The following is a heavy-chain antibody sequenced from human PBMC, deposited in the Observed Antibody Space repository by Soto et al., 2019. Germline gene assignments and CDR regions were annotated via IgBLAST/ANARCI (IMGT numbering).Heavy chain of an antibody. D-gene: IGHD3-9*01. Sequence: SVKVSCKASGGTFSSYAISWVRQAPGQGLEWMGGIIPIFGTANYAQKFQGRVTITADESTSTAYMELSSLRSEDTAVYYCARPHYDILTGYRFDPWGQGTLVTVSS. CDR1: GGTFSSYA. V-gene: IGHV1-69*13. CDR3: ARPHYDILTGYRFDP. J-gene: IGHJ5*02. CDR2: IIPIFGTA.